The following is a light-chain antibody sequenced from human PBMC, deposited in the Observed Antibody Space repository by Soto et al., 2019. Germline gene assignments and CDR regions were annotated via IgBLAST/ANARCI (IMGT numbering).Light chain of an antibody. CDR3: CSDAGRSTHV. Sequence: QSALTQPASVSGSPGQSITISCTVGSYNFVSWYQQHPGKAPKVLIYEVSKRPSGVSDRFSGSKSGNTASLTISGLQAEDEADYYCCSDAGRSTHVFGTVTKVTVL. V-gene: IGLV2-23*02. CDR2: EVS. CDR1: GSYNF. J-gene: IGLJ1*01.